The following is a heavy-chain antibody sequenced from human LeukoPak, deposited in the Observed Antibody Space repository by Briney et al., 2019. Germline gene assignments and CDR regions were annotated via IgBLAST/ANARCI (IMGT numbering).Heavy chain of an antibody. CDR3: ARELLRYFDWLSYGMDV. V-gene: IGHV3-21*01. D-gene: IGHD3-9*01. CDR2: ISSSSSYI. Sequence: GGSLRLSCAASGFTFSSYSMNWARQAPGKGLEWVSSISSSSSYIYYADSVKGRFTISRDNAKNSLYLQMNSLRAEDTAVYYCARELLRYFDWLSYGMDVWGQGTTVTVSS. J-gene: IGHJ6*02. CDR1: GFTFSSYS.